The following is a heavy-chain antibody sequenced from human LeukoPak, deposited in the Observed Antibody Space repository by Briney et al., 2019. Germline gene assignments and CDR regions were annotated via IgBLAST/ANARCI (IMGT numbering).Heavy chain of an antibody. D-gene: IGHD3-10*01. CDR3: ARDVLLWFGEGYYYMDV. CDR2: INWNGGST. CDR1: GFTFDDYG. J-gene: IGHJ6*03. Sequence: PGGSLRPSCAASGFTFDDYGMSWVRQAPGKGLEWVSGINWNGGSTGYADSVKGRFTISRDNAKNSLYLQMNSLRAEDTALYYCARDVLLWFGEGYYYMDVWGKGTTVTVSS. V-gene: IGHV3-20*04.